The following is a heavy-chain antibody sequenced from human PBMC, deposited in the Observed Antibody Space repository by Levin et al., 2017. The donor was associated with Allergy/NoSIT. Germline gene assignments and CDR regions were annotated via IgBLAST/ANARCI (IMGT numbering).Heavy chain of an antibody. D-gene: IGHD4-17*01. Sequence: RASVKVSCEAAGYTFTDHYIHWVRQAPGQGLEWMGWVNCNSGDTHYAQKFQDRVTMTRDTSITTAYIEVSSLRFDDTALYFCARNDYGDYLQNFDYWGQGTLVTVSS. CDR3: ARNDYGDYLQNFDY. CDR1: GYTFTDHY. CDR2: VNCNSGDT. V-gene: IGHV1-2*02. J-gene: IGHJ4*02.